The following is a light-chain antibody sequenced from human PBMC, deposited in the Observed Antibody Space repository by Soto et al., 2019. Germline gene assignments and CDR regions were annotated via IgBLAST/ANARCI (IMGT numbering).Light chain of an antibody. CDR2: LGS. V-gene: IGKV2-28*01. CDR1: QSLLHSNGYNY. Sequence: DREMTQSPLSLPVTPEEPASISCRSSQSLLHSNGYNYLDWYLQKPGQSPQLLIYLGSNRASGVPDRFSGSGSGTDFTLKISRVEAEDVGVYYCMEDLQTVTFGEGTRLEIK. CDR3: MEDLQTVT. J-gene: IGKJ5*01.